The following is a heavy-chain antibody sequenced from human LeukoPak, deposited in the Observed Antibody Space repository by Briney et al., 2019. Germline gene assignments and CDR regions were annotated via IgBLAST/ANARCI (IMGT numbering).Heavy chain of an antibody. CDR1: GGSISSSSYY. J-gene: IGHJ3*02. CDR3: ARLEYYDSWSGYREDAFDI. Sequence: SETLSLTCTVSGGSISSSSYYWGWIRQPPGKGLEWIGRISTSGHTNYNPSLKSRVTMSVDASNNQFSLKLSSVTAADTAVYYCARLEYYDSWSGYREDAFDIWGQGTIVTVSS. D-gene: IGHD3-3*01. V-gene: IGHV4-61*05. CDR2: ISTSGHT.